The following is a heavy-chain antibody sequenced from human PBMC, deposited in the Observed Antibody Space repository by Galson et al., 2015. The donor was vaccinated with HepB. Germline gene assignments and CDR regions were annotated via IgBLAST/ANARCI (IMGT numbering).Heavy chain of an antibody. CDR3: AKDFRPESSSWHFPDY. D-gene: IGHD6-13*01. J-gene: IGHJ4*02. V-gene: IGHV3-30*02. CDR2: IRYDGSNK. Sequence: SLRLSCAASGFTFSSYGMHWVRQAPGKGLEWVAFIRYDGSNKYYADSVKGRFTISRDNSKNTLYLQMNSLRAEDTAVYYCAKDFRPESSSWHFPDYRGQGTLVTVSS. CDR1: GFTFSSYG.